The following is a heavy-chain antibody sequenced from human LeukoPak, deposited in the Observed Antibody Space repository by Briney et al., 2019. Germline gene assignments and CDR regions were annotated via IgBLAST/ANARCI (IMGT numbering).Heavy chain of an antibody. J-gene: IGHJ6*03. V-gene: IGHV4-34*01. CDR2: INHSGST. CDR3: ARDKPGYCSGGSCYRKDKYYYYSYMDV. D-gene: IGHD2-15*01. CDR1: GGSITSYY. Sequence: SETLSLTCTISGGSITSYYWSWIRQPPGKGLEWIGEINHSGSTNYNPSLKSRVTISVDTSKNQFSLKLSSVTAADTAVYYCARDKPGYCSGGSCYRKDKYYYYSYMDVWGKGTTVTVSS.